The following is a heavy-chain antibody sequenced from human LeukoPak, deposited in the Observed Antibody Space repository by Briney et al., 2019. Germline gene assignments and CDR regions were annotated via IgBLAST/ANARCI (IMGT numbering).Heavy chain of an antibody. CDR3: AREGSGFGGYYFDY. Sequence: SETLSLTCAVSGGSISSGGYSWSWIRQPPGKGLEWIGYIYHSGSTYYNPSLKSRVTISVDRSKNQFSLKLSSVTAADTAVYYCAREGSGFGGYYFDYWGQGTLVTVSS. V-gene: IGHV4-30-2*01. CDR2: IYHSGST. J-gene: IGHJ4*02. D-gene: IGHD3-10*01. CDR1: GGSISSGGYS.